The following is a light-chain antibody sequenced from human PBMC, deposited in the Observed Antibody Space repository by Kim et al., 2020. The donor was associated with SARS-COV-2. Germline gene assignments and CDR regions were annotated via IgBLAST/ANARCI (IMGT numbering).Light chain of an antibody. J-gene: IGLJ3*02. CDR1: NIGSKG. CDR3: HVWDSSSDHPV. Sequence: APGKTASITCGGNNIGSKGVHWYRQKPGQAPVLVIYHDSDRPSGIPERFSGSNSGNTATLTISRVEAGDEADYYCHVWDSSSDHPVFGGGTQLTVL. V-gene: IGLV3-21*04. CDR2: HDS.